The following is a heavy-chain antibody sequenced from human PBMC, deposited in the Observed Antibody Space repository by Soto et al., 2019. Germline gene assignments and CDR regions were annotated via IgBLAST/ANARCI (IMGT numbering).Heavy chain of an antibody. CDR3: ARACSSNSCYDVFDY. CDR1: GGSISSYY. D-gene: IGHD2-2*01. Sequence: QVQLQESGPGLLKPSETLSLTCTVSGGSISSYYWSWIRQPAGKGLEWIGRIYTSGNTNYNPSLKSRVTMSVDTSKNQFSLKLSSVTAADPAVYYGARACSSNSCYDVFDYWGQGTLVTVSS. V-gene: IGHV4-4*07. J-gene: IGHJ4*02. CDR2: IYTSGNT.